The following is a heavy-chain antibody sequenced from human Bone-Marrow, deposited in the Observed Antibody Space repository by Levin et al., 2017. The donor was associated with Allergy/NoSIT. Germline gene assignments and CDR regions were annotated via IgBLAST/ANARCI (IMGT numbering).Heavy chain of an antibody. V-gene: IGHV3-21*01. CDR3: TRVIPAALYYFDY. CDR2: ITSGSKYI. CDR1: GFTFSRHT. J-gene: IGHJ4*02. D-gene: IGHD2-15*01. Sequence: GGSLRLSCAASGFTFSRHTMNWVRLAPGRGLEWVASITSGSKYIYYADSVKGRFTISRDNAKSALCLQMHSLTAEDTAVYYCTRVIPAALYYFDYWGQGTLVTVSS.